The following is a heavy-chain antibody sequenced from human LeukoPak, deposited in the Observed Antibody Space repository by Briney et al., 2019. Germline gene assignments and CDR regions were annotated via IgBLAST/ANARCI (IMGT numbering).Heavy chain of an antibody. CDR2: INSDGSST. CDR3: ARDRNTGSSYENLFEY. CDR1: GFTFSSYW. D-gene: IGHD1-26*01. J-gene: IGHJ4*02. V-gene: IGHV3-74*01. Sequence: GGSLRLSCAASGFTFSSYWMHWVRPAPGKGLVWVSRINSDGSSTSYADSVKGRFTISRDNAKNTLYLQMNSLRAQDTSVYYCARDRNTGSSYENLFEYWGQGSLVTVSS.